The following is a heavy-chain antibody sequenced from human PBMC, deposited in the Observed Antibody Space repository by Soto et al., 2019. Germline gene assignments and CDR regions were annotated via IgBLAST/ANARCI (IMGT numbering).Heavy chain of an antibody. D-gene: IGHD3-10*01. CDR1: GFTFSSYG. CDR2: ISYDGSNK. Sequence: GGSLRLSCAASGFTFSSYGMHWVRQAPGKGLEWVAVISYDGSNKYYADSVKGRFTISRDNSKNTLYLQMNSLRAEDTAVYYCATPDYGSGPGGQGTMVTVSS. CDR3: ATPDYGSGP. J-gene: IGHJ3*01. V-gene: IGHV3-30*03.